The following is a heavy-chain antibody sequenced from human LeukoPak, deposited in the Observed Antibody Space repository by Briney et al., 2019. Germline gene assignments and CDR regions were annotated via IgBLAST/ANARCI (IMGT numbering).Heavy chain of an antibody. CDR3: ASGPYSSGWTGGYYYYMDV. Sequence: ASVKVSCKVSGYTLTELSMHWVRQAPGKGLEWMGGFDPEDGETIYAQKFQGRVTMTEDTSTDTAYMELSSLRSEDTAVYYCASGPYSSGWTGGYYYYMDVWGKGTTVTVSS. V-gene: IGHV1-24*01. CDR1: GYTLTELS. J-gene: IGHJ6*03. D-gene: IGHD6-19*01. CDR2: FDPEDGET.